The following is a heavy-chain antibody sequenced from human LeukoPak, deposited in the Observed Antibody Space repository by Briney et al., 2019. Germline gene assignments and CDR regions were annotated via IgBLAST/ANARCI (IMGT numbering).Heavy chain of an antibody. D-gene: IGHD3/OR15-3a*01. CDR2: INSDGSST. Sequence: PGRSLRLSCAASGFTFSSYWMHWVRQAPGKGLLWVSRINSDGSSTSYADSVKGRFTISRDNAKNTLYLQMNSLRAEDTAVYYCASGSNYYMDVWGKGTTVTVSS. CDR3: ASGSNYYMDV. J-gene: IGHJ6*03. V-gene: IGHV3-74*01. CDR1: GFTFSSYW.